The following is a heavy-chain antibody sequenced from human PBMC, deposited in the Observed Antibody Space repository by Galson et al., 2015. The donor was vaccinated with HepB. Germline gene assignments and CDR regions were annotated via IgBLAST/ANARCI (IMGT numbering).Heavy chain of an antibody. D-gene: IGHD2-2*01. CDR2: IIPMFGTA. CDR1: GGTFSKYA. V-gene: IGHV1-69*13. CDR3: AGPAATVVVVSPVIPATYYYYYMDV. Sequence: SVKVSCKASGGTFSKYAISWVRQAPGQGLEWMGGIIPMFGTANYAQKFQGRVTITADESTSTAYMELSSLRSEDTAVYYCAGPAATVVVVSPVIPATYYYYYMDVWGKGTTVTVSS. J-gene: IGHJ6*03.